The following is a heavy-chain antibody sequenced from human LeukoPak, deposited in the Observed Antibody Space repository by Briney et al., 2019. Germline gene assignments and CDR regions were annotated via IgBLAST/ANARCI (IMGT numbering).Heavy chain of an antibody. CDR3: AKDLENPTDIVVVPAFDY. CDR2: ISGSGGST. V-gene: IGHV3-23*01. CDR1: GCTFSSYA. D-gene: IGHD2-2*01. Sequence: PGGSLRLSCAASGCTFSSYAMSWVRQAPGKGLEWVSAISGSGGSTHYADSVKGRFTISRDNSKNTLYLQMNSLRAEDTAVYYCAKDLENPTDIVVVPAFDYWGQGTLVSVSS. J-gene: IGHJ4*02.